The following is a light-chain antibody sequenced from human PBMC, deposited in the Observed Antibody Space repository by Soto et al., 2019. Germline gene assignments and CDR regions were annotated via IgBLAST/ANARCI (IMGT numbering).Light chain of an antibody. CDR3: QQYHSS. V-gene: IGKV1-5*03. Sequence: DIQMTQSPSTLSASVGDGVTSTCRASQSISRWLAWYQHKPGRAPKLLIYKASTLESGVSSRFSGSGYGTEFTLTISSLQPDDSATYYCQQYHSSFGQGTRLEIK. CDR2: KAS. CDR1: QSISRW. J-gene: IGKJ5*01.